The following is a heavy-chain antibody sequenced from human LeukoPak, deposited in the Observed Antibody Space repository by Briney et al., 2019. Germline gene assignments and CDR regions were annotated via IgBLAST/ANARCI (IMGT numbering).Heavy chain of an antibody. Sequence: GESLQISCRGSGYSFTTYWIGWVRQMPRKGLEWMGIIYPGDSDARYSPSFQGQVTMSADKSINTAYLQWISLKASDAAMYDCARRKGCRNTSCPPDYWGQGTLVTVSS. D-gene: IGHD2-2*01. V-gene: IGHV5-51*01. CDR2: IYPGDSDA. J-gene: IGHJ4*02. CDR1: GYSFTTYW. CDR3: ARRKGCRNTSCPPDY.